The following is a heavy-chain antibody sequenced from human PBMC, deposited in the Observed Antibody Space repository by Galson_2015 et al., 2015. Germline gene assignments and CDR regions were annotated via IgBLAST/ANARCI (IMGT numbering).Heavy chain of an antibody. CDR2: INKDGSEK. D-gene: IGHD3-10*01. CDR1: GFTFSSYW. Sequence: SLRLSCAASGFTFSSYWMSWVRQAPGKGLEWVANINKDGSEKYYVDSVKGRFTISRDNAKNSLYPQMNSLRAEDTAVYYCAKYGSGSRTAFEIWGQGTMVTVSS. J-gene: IGHJ3*02. V-gene: IGHV3-7*03. CDR3: AKYGSGSRTAFEI.